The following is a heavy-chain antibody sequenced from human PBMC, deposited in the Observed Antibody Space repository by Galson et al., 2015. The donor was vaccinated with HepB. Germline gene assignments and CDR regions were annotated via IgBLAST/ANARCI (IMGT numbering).Heavy chain of an antibody. CDR1: GFTFSDYY. CDR3: ARDRDCSSTSCYPTEGNWFDP. Sequence: SLRLSCAASGFTFSDYYMSWIRQAPGKGLEWVSYISSSGSTIYYADSVKGRFTISRDNAKNSLYLQMNSLRAEDTAVYYCARDRDCSSTSCYPTEGNWFDPWGQGTLVTVSS. CDR2: ISSSGSTI. V-gene: IGHV3-11*01. J-gene: IGHJ5*02. D-gene: IGHD2-2*01.